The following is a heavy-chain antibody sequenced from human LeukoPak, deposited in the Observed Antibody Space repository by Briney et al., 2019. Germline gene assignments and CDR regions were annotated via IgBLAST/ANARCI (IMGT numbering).Heavy chain of an antibody. CDR3: AREPAMAPFDY. J-gene: IGHJ4*02. CDR2: IYSSGST. CDR1: GGSISSYY. D-gene: IGHD5-18*01. V-gene: IGHV4-4*07. Sequence: SETLSLTCTVSGGSISSYYWSWIRQPAGKGLEWIGRIYSSGSTNYNPSLKSRVTMSVDTSKNQFSLRLSSVTAADTAVYYCAREPAMAPFDYWGQGTLVTVSS.